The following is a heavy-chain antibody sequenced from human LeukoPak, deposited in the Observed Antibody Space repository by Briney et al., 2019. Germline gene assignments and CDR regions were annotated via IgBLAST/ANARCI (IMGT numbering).Heavy chain of an antibody. Sequence: SLRLSCAAAGFTFSDYYMSWIRQASGKGLEWISYISNIDNIIYYADSVKGRFTISRDNAKNSLYLQMNSLRAEDTAVYYCARGQIAASGTELFDYWGQGTLVTVSS. V-gene: IGHV3-11*01. D-gene: IGHD6-13*01. J-gene: IGHJ4*02. CDR2: ISNIDNII. CDR3: ARGQIAASGTELFDY. CDR1: GFTFSDYY.